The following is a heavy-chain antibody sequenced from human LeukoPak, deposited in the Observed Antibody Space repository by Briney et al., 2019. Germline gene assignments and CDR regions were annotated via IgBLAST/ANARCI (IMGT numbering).Heavy chain of an antibody. V-gene: IGHV4-39*07. D-gene: IGHD6-25*01. CDR1: GGSIGSSSYY. Sequence: SETLSLTCTVSGGSIGSSSYYWGWIRQPPGKGLAWIGSIYYSGSTYYNPSLKSRVTISVETSKNQFSLKLSSVTAADTAVYYCARVVAAAGNNWFYPWGQGTLVTVSS. J-gene: IGHJ5*02. CDR3: ARVVAAAGNNWFYP. CDR2: IYYSGST.